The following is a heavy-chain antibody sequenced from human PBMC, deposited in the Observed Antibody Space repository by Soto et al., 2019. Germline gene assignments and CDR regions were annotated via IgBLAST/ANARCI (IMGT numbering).Heavy chain of an antibody. CDR1: GFTFSRYW. CDR3: ARGAAHTAMTNDD. D-gene: IGHD5-18*01. V-gene: IGHV3-74*01. CDR2: INPDGSTT. J-gene: IGHJ4*02. Sequence: GSLRLSCAASGFTFSRYWMHWVRQAPGKGLVWVSRINPDGSTTNYADSVKGRFTISRDSAKNTLHLQVNSARVEDTAVYYCARGAAHTAMTNDDWGQGTLVTVSS.